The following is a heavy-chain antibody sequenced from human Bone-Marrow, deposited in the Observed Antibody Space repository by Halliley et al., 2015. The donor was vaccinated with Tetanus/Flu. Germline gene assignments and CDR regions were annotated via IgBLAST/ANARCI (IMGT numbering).Heavy chain of an antibody. CDR3: ARGTPVGYYELSGYSQYYFDY. V-gene: IGHV3-11*01. J-gene: IGHJ4*02. CDR1: GFSFGDFY. CDR2: ISNTGGTL. Sequence: SLRLSCAASGFSFGDFYMSWIRQAPGKGLEWVSYISNTGGTLFYGDSVRGRFTISRDNAKKSLYLEMNSLRAEDTAIYYCARGTPVGYYELSGYSQYYFDYWGQGTLVTVSS. D-gene: IGHD3-22*01.